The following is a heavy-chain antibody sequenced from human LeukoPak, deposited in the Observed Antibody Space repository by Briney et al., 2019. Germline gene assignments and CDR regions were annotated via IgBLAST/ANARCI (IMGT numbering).Heavy chain of an antibody. Sequence: SETLSLTCTVSGDSIGSGAYYWNWIRQNPGQGLEWIGNIYYTGTTYYNPSLASRVTISEDTSKSQVSLKLNSVTAADTAIYYCARESNQNWGSIGGAFDIWGHGTMVTVSS. CDR2: IYYTGTT. J-gene: IGHJ3*02. CDR3: ARESNQNWGSIGGAFDI. V-gene: IGHV4-31*03. D-gene: IGHD7-27*01. CDR1: GDSIGSGAYY.